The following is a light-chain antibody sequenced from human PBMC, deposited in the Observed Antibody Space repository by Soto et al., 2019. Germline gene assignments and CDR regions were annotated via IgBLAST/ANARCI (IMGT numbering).Light chain of an antibody. V-gene: IGKV3-15*01. CDR3: QQYNNWPRT. CDR2: GAS. CDR1: QSVSSN. J-gene: IGKJ1*01. Sequence: DIVLTQSPVTVSLSPGDRATLSCRARQSVSSNLAWYQQKPGQAPRLLIYGASTRATGIPARFSGSGSGTEFTLTISSLQSEDFAVYYCQQYNNWPRTFGQGTKVDI.